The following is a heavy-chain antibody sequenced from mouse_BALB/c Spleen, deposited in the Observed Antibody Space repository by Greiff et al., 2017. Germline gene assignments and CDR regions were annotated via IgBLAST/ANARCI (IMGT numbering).Heavy chain of an antibody. CDR2: ISSGGSYT. D-gene: IGHD2-2*01. CDR1: GFTFSSYA. CDR3: ARHGNYGYDGRAWFAY. J-gene: IGHJ3*01. V-gene: IGHV5-9-4*01. Sequence: DVMLVESGGGLVKPGGSLKLSCAASGFTFSSYAMSWVRQSPEKRLEWVAEISSGGSYTYYPDTVTGRFTISRDNAKNTLYLEMSSLRSEDTAMYYCARHGNYGYDGRAWFAYWGQGTLVTVSA.